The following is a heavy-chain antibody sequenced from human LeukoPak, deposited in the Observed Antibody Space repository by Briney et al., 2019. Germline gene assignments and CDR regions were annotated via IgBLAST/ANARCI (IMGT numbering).Heavy chain of an antibody. J-gene: IGHJ4*02. CDR3: ARVFDGGSPIDY. CDR2: INPSGGST. Sequence: GASVKVSCKPSGYTFTSYYMHWVRQAPGQGLEWMGMINPSGGSTSYAQKLQGRVTMTRDTSTSTVYMELSSLRSEDTAVYYCARVFDGGSPIDYGAREPWSPSPQ. V-gene: IGHV1-46*01. CDR1: GYTFTSYY. D-gene: IGHD4-23*01.